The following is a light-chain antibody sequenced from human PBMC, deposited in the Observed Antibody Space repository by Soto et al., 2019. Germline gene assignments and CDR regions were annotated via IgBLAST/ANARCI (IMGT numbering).Light chain of an antibody. Sequence: QSVLAQPASVSGSPGQSIAISCTGTSSDVGSYNSVSWYQQYPGKAPTLMIHDVSDRPSGVSNRFSGSKSGNTASLTISGLQAEDEADYYCSSFTSSSSYVLGSGTKVTVL. J-gene: IGLJ1*01. CDR1: SSDVGSYNS. CDR3: SSFTSSSSYV. V-gene: IGLV2-14*03. CDR2: DVS.